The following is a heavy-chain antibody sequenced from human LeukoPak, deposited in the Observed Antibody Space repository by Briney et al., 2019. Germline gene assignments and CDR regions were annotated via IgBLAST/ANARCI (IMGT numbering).Heavy chain of an antibody. CDR1: GFTFSSHD. D-gene: IGHD1-26*01. CDR3: ARDLEGSYWN. J-gene: IGHJ4*02. V-gene: IGHV3-13*01. CDR2: IGTAGDT. Sequence: PGGFLRLSCAASGFTFSSHDMHWVRQATGKGLEWVSAIGTAGDTYYPGSVKGRFTISRENAKNSLYLQMNSLRAGDTAVYYCARDLEGSYWNWGQGTLVTVSS.